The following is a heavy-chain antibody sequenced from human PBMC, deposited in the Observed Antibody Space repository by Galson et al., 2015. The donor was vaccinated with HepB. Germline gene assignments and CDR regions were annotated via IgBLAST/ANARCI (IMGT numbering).Heavy chain of an antibody. CDR1: GFTFSSYA. D-gene: IGHD1-14*01. CDR2: ISGSGGST. J-gene: IGHJ6*02. CDR3: AKDNRWGSNGMDV. Sequence: SLRLSCAASGFTFSSYAMSWVRQAPGKGLEWVSAISGSGGSTYYADSVKGRFTISRDNSKNTLYLQMNSLRAEDTAVYYCAKDNRWGSNGMDVWGQGTTVTVSS. V-gene: IGHV3-23*01.